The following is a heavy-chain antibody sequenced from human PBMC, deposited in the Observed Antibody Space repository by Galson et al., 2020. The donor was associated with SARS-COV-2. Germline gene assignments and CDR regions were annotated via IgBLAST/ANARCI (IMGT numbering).Heavy chain of an antibody. V-gene: IGHV1-8*01. D-gene: IGHD5-18*01. Sequence: ASVKVSCKASGYTFTQYDINWVRQATGQGLEWMGWINPKSGNTVYVQKFQGRVTMTRDTSIGKAYMELSSLRSEDTAVYYCARVWERGFSYGNWFDPWGQGTLVTVSS. CDR1: GYTFTQYD. CDR2: INPKSGNT. J-gene: IGHJ5*02. CDR3: ARVWERGFSYGNWFDP.